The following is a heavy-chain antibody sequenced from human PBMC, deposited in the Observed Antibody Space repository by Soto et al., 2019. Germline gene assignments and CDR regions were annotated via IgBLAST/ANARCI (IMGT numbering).Heavy chain of an antibody. Sequence: SETLSLTCTVSGGSISSSSYYWGWIRQPPGKGLEWIGSIYYSGSTYYNPSLKSRVTISLDTSENQFSLRLSSVTAADTAFYYCARVMGEFSLPVALDFDFWGPGTLVTVSS. CDR1: GGSISSSSYY. CDR3: ARVMGEFSLPVALDFDF. D-gene: IGHD3-16*01. CDR2: IYYSGST. J-gene: IGHJ4*02. V-gene: IGHV4-39*07.